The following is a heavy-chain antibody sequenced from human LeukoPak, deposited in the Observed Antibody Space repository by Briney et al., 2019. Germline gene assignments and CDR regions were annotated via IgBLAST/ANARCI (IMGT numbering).Heavy chain of an antibody. CDR2: TRNKANSYTT. D-gene: IGHD2-15*01. Sequence: PGGSLRLSCAASGFTFSDHYMDWVRQAPRRGLEWVGRTRNKANSYTTEYAASVKGRFTISRDDSKNSLYLQMNSLKTEDTAVYYCARVGPPRYCSGGSCTYYYYYYYMDVWGKGTTVTVSS. V-gene: IGHV3-72*01. J-gene: IGHJ6*03. CDR3: ARVGPPRYCSGGSCTYYYYYYYMDV. CDR1: GFTFSDHY.